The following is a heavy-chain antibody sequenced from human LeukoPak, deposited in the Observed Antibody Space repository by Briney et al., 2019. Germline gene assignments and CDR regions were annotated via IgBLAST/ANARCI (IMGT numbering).Heavy chain of an antibody. D-gene: IGHD6-19*01. CDR1: GGTLANYA. Sequence: ASVKVSCKASGGTLANYAVSWVRQAPGQGLEWMGGFIPIFGSANYAQQFQGRLTMTADESTSTAYMELSSLRSEDTAVYFCARGGVGLAVAAYFDFWGQGTLATVSS. V-gene: IGHV1-69*13. CDR2: FIPIFGSA. CDR3: ARGGVGLAVAAYFDF. J-gene: IGHJ4*02.